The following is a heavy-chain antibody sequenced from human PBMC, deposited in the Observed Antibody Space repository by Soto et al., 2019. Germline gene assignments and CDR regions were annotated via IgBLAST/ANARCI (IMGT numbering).Heavy chain of an antibody. Sequence: QGQQVPSGAEVKKPGASVRVSCAASGYSCTDVCLHWVRQAPGQGLEWMGCILPNSGVTKYAEKFQGRISMTKDTSIDTAHLELSSRTADDTAVDYLARSMITFRAVFDDSWGPGTLVTVSS. CDR2: ILPNSGVT. J-gene: IGHJ4*02. CDR1: GYSCTDVC. D-gene: IGHD3-16*02. V-gene: IGHV1-2*02. CDR3: ARSMITFRAVFDDS.